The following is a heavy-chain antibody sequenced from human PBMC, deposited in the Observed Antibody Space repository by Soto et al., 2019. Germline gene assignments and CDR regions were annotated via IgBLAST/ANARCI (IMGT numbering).Heavy chain of an antibody. V-gene: IGHV4-34*01. Sequence: TSETLSLTCTVYGGSSSGYYWSWIRQPPGKGLKWFGESKHSGSTTYIPSLKSRVTISVDTSKNQFSLKLSSVTAAVTAVYSCASPQSSYDYWGQGTLGT. CDR3: ASPQSSYDY. CDR2: SKHSGST. J-gene: IGHJ4*02. D-gene: IGHD3-10*01. CDR1: GGSSSGYY.